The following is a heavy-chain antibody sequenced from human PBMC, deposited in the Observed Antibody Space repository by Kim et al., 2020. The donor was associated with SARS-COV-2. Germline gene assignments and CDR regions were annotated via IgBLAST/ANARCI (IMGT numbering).Heavy chain of an antibody. J-gene: IGHJ4*02. D-gene: IGHD3-10*01. CDR3: ARHLWLMRGFDY. Sequence: SETLSLTCAVYGGSFSGYYWSWIRQPPGKGLEWIGEINHSGSTNYNPSLKSRVTISVDTSKNQFSLKLSSVTAADTAVYYCARHLWLMRGFDYWGQGTLV. V-gene: IGHV4-34*01. CDR2: INHSGST. CDR1: GGSFSGYY.